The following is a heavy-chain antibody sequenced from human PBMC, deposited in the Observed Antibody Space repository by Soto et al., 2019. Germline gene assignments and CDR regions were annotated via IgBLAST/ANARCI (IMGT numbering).Heavy chain of an antibody. CDR3: ARGFEYMAARPRLQSYYYYMDV. CDR2: INHSGST. Sequence: TLSLTCAVYGGSFSGYYWSWIRQPPGKGLEWIGEINHSGSTNYNPSLKSRVTVSVDTSKNQFSLKLSSVTAADTAVYYCARGFEYMAARPRLQSYYYYMDVWGKGTTVTVSS. V-gene: IGHV4-34*01. D-gene: IGHD6-6*01. CDR1: GGSFSGYY. J-gene: IGHJ6*03.